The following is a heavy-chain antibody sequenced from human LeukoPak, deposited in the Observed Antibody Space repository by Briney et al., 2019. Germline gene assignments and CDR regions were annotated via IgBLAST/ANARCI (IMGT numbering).Heavy chain of an antibody. J-gene: IGHJ6*03. CDR3: ARDVPSSGSYYNYYYYYMDV. V-gene: IGHV3-48*03. CDR2: ISSSGSTT. D-gene: IGHD3-10*01. CDR1: GFTFSSHE. Sequence: GGSLRLSCAASGFTFSSHEMNWLRQAPGKGLEWVSYISSSGSTTKYADSVKGRFTISRDNAKNSLYLQMNSLRAEDTAVYYCARDVPSSGSYYNYYYYYMDVWGKGTTVTVSS.